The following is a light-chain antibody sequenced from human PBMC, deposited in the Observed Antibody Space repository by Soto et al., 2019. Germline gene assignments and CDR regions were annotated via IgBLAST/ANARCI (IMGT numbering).Light chain of an antibody. Sequence: EIVMTQSPATLSVSPGERATLSCRASQSISSDLAWYQQKPGQAPRLLIYGASTRATGIPARFSGSGSGKEFTLTISSLQSEHFAVYYCQQFNNWPLTFGGGTKVEIK. CDR3: QQFNNWPLT. CDR2: GAS. J-gene: IGKJ4*01. V-gene: IGKV3D-15*01. CDR1: QSISSD.